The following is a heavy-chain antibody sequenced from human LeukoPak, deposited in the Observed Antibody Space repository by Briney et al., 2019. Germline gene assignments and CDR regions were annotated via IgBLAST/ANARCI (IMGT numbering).Heavy chain of an antibody. CDR3: ARGPELRFLEWLLYDTNWFDP. J-gene: IGHJ5*02. Sequence: SVKVSCKASGGTFSSYAISWVRQAPGQGLEWMGGIIPIFGTANYAQKFQGRVTITTDESTSTAYMELSSLRSEDTAVYYCARGPELRFLEWLLYDTNWFDPWGQGTLVTVSS. CDR1: GGTFSSYA. D-gene: IGHD3-3*01. CDR2: IIPIFGTA. V-gene: IGHV1-69*05.